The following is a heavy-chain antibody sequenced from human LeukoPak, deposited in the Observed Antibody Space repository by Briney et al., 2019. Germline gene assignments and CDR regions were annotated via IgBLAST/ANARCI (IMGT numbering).Heavy chain of an antibody. CDR3: AREKGYCSSTSCYGAGGMDV. Sequence: ASVKVSFKASGYTFTSYDINWVRQATGQGLEWMGWMNPNSGNTGYAQKFQGRVTMTRNTSISTAYMELSSLRSEDTAVYYCAREKGYCSSTSCYGAGGMDVWGQGTTVTVSS. CDR1: GYTFTSYD. D-gene: IGHD2-2*01. J-gene: IGHJ6*02. CDR2: MNPNSGNT. V-gene: IGHV1-8*01.